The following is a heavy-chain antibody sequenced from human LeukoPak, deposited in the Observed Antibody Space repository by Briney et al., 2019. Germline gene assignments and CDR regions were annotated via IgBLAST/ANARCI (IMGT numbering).Heavy chain of an antibody. CDR2: ISAYNGIP. CDR3: ARDHSGFHFDY. V-gene: IGHV1-18*01. Sequence: ASVTVSFKASGYTFTSYHIAWVRQAPGRGLEWMGWISAYNGIPKYAENLQGRTTMTIDTSTSTAYMELRSLRSDDTAVYYCARDHSGFHFDYWGQGTLVTVSS. CDR1: GYTFTSYH. D-gene: IGHD3-10*01. J-gene: IGHJ4*02.